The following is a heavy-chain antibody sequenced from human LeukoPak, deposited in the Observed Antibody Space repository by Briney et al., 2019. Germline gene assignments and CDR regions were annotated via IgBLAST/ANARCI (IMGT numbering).Heavy chain of an antibody. CDR2: IRQDGSEK. Sequence: GRSLRLSCAASGFTFSTYAMHWVRQAPGKGLEWVANIRQDGSEKHYVDSVKGRFTISRDNTKNSLYLQMNILRAEDTAVYYCVADSSGYNGAFDIWGQGTMVTVSS. J-gene: IGHJ3*02. V-gene: IGHV3-7*01. CDR1: GFTFSTYA. D-gene: IGHD3-22*01. CDR3: VADSSGYNGAFDI.